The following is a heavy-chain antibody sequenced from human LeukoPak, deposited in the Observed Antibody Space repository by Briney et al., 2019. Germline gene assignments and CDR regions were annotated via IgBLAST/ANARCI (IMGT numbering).Heavy chain of an antibody. J-gene: IGHJ4*02. CDR3: AKDRITMVRGVDY. CDR2: ISWNSGSI. Sequence: PGGSLRLSWAASGFTFDDYAMHWVRQAPGKGLEWVSGISWNSGSIGYADSVKGRFTISRDNAKNSLYLQMNSLRAEDTAVYYCAKDRITMVRGVDYWGQGTLVTVSS. V-gene: IGHV3-9*01. CDR1: GFTFDDYA. D-gene: IGHD3-10*01.